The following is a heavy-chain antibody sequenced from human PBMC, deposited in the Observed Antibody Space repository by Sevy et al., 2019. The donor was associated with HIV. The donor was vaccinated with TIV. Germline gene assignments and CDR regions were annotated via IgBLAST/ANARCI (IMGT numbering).Heavy chain of an antibody. V-gene: IGHV3-21*01. J-gene: IGHJ3*02. D-gene: IGHD6-13*01. CDR1: GFTFSSYS. Sequence: GGSLRLSCAASGFTFSSYSMNWVRQAPGKGLEWVSSISSSSSYIYYADSVKGRFTISRDNAKNSLYLQMNSLRAEDTAVYYCARDFSPDSSSWWGADAFDIWGQGTMVTVSS. CDR3: ARDFSPDSSSWWGADAFDI. CDR2: ISSSSSYI.